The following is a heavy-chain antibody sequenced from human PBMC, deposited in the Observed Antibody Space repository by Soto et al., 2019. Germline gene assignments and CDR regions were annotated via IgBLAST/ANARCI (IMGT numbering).Heavy chain of an antibody. CDR1: GFTFSSYS. J-gene: IGHJ3*02. D-gene: IGHD3-10*01. CDR3: ARVFGHEYRFGETMDAFDI. V-gene: IGHV3-48*02. Sequence: GVSLRLSCAASGFTFSSYSMNWVRQAPGKGLEWVSYISSSSSTIYYADSVKGRFTISRDNAKNSLYLQMNSLRDEDTAVYYCARVFGHEYRFGETMDAFDIWGQGTMVTV. CDR2: ISSSSSTI.